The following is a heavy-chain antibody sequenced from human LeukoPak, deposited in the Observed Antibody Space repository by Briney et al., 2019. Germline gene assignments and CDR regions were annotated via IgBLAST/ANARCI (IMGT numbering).Heavy chain of an antibody. CDR3: ARTSEGYCRGGSCWDYYYYMDV. D-gene: IGHD2-15*01. Sequence: PSETLSLTCAVYGGSFSGYYWSWIRQPAGKGLEWIGYIYYSGSTNYNPSLKSRVTISVDTSKNQFSLKLSSVTAADTAVYYCARTSEGYCRGGSCWDYYYYMDVWGKGTTVTVSS. CDR1: GGSFSGYY. J-gene: IGHJ6*03. CDR2: IYYSGST. V-gene: IGHV4-59*01.